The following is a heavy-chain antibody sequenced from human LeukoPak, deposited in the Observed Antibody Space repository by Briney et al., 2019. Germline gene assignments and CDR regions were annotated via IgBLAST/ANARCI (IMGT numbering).Heavy chain of an antibody. Sequence: GGSLRLSCAASGFTFSSYAMHWVRQAPGKGPEYVSAISSNGGSTYYANSVKGRFTISRDNSKNTLYLQMGSLRAEDMAVYYCARVGGRLRAYYFDYWGQGTLVTVSS. CDR1: GFTFSSYA. V-gene: IGHV3-64*01. CDR3: ARVGGRLRAYYFDY. D-gene: IGHD5-12*01. J-gene: IGHJ4*02. CDR2: ISSNGGST.